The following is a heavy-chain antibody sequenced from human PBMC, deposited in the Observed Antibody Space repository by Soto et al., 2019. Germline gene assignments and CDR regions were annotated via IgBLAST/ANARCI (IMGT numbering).Heavy chain of an antibody. Sequence: QVQLVESGGGLVKPGGSLRLSCAASGFTFSDDYMSWIRQAPGKGLEWVSYISGSGSIIDYADSVKGRFTISRDNAKNSLYLQTNSLRAEDTAVYYCARDGDYYDSSGYFLRDAFDIWGQGTMVTVSS. CDR3: ARDGDYYDSSGYFLRDAFDI. V-gene: IGHV3-11*01. D-gene: IGHD3-22*01. CDR2: ISGSGSII. J-gene: IGHJ3*02. CDR1: GFTFSDDY.